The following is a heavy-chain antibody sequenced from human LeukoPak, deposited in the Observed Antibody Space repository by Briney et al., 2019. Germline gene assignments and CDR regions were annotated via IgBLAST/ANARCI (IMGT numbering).Heavy chain of an antibody. CDR3: ARRRYYYGSGSYVPAFDY. V-gene: IGHV1-3*01. CDR2: INAGNGNT. D-gene: IGHD3-10*01. Sequence: ASVKVPCKASGYTFTSYAMHWVRQAPGQRLEWMGWINAGNGNTKYSQKFQGRVTITRDTSASTAYMELSSLRSEDTAVYYCARRRYYYGSGSYVPAFDYWGQGTLVTVSS. J-gene: IGHJ4*02. CDR1: GYTFTSYA.